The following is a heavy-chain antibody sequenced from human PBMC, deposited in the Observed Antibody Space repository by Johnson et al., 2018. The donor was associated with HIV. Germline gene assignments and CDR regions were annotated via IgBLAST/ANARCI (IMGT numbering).Heavy chain of an antibody. Sequence: VQLVESGGGLVQPGRSLRLSCVASGFTFDDYAMHWVRQDPGKGLEWVSGISWNSGSIAYADSVKGRFNIYRDNAKNSLYLQMNSLRAEDTAFYYCAKEFRPVYSSPHAFDIWGQGTKVTVSS. CDR2: ISWNSGSI. J-gene: IGHJ3*02. CDR1: GFTFDDYA. CDR3: AKEFRPVYSSPHAFDI. V-gene: IGHV3-9*01. D-gene: IGHD4-11*01.